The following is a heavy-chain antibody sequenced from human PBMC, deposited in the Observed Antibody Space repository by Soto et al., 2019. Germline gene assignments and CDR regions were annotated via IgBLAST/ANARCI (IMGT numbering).Heavy chain of an antibody. D-gene: IGHD3-10*01. V-gene: IGHV4-31*03. CDR1: GGSISSGGYY. Sequence: PSETLSLTCTVSGGSISSGGYYWSWIRQHPGKGLEWIGYIYYSGSTYYNQSLKSRVTISVDTSKNQFSLKLSSVTAADTAVYYCARDRPPYQLYGSGSYGFDYWGQGTLVTVS. CDR2: IYYSGST. J-gene: IGHJ4*02. CDR3: ARDRPPYQLYGSGSYGFDY.